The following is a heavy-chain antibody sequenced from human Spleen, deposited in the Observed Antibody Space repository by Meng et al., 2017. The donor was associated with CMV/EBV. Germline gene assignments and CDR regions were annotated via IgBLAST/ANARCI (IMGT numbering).Heavy chain of an antibody. D-gene: IGHD1-1*01. Sequence: QVQLQQWGAGLLKPSETLSLTCAVYGGSFSGYYWSWIRQPPGKGLEWIGEINHSGSTNYNPSLKSRVTISVDTSKNQFSLKLSSVTAADTAVYYCARVRIRYGFDYWGQGTLVTVSS. J-gene: IGHJ4*02. CDR1: GGSFSGYY. CDR3: ARVRIRYGFDY. CDR2: INHSGST. V-gene: IGHV4-34*01.